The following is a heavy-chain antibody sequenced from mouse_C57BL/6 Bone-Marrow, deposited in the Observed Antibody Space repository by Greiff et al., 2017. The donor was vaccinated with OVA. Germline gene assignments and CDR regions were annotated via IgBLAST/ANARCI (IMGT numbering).Heavy chain of an antibody. CDR1: GYAFSSSW. CDR3: ARGVLHWYFDV. Sequence: VMLVESGPELVKPGASVKISCKASGYAFSSSWMNWVQQRPGKGLEWLGRIYPGDGDTNYNGKFKGKATLTADKSSSTAYMQLSSLTSEDSAVYFCARGVLHWYFDVWGTGTTVTVSS. CDR2: IYPGDGDT. J-gene: IGHJ1*03. V-gene: IGHV1-82*01.